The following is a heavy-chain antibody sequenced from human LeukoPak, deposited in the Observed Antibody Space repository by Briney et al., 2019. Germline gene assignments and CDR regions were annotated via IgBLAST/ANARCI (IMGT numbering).Heavy chain of an antibody. CDR3: ASGFGGSGSLTKIFDY. CDR1: GYTFTGYY. CDR2: INPNSGGT. J-gene: IGHJ4*02. Sequence: ASVNVSCKASGYTFTGYYMHWVRQAPGQGLEWMGGINPNSGGTNYAQKFQGRVTMTRDTSISTAYMEVSSLRSDDTAVYYCASGFGGSGSLTKIFDYWGQGTLVTVSP. V-gene: IGHV1-2*02. D-gene: IGHD3-10*01.